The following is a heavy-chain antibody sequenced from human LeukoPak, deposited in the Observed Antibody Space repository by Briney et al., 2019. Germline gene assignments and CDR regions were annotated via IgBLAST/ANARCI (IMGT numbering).Heavy chain of an antibody. CDR2: IYYSGST. CDR3: ARDPDYYYYAMDV. Sequence: PSETLSLTCTVSGGSISSYYWSWIRQPPGKGLEWIGYIYYSGSTNYNPSLMSRVTISADTSKNQFSLKLSSVTAADTAVYYCARDPDYYYYAMDVWGQGTTVTVSS. CDR1: GGSISSYY. V-gene: IGHV4-59*01. J-gene: IGHJ6*02.